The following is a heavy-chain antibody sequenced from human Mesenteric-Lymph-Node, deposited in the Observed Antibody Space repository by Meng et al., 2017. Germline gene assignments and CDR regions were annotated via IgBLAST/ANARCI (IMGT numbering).Heavy chain of an antibody. Sequence: QLQLQYSGPGLGKPSQTLSLTCTVSGGSISSGGYYWSWIRQHPGKGLEWIGYIHSSGSTYYNPSLRSRLTISVDTSKNQFSLKLSSVTAADTAVYYCASFDHIPRRNYFDYWGQGTLVTVSS. D-gene: IGHD2-21*01. CDR2: IHSSGST. V-gene: IGHV4-31*03. CDR1: GGSISSGGYY. J-gene: IGHJ4*02. CDR3: ASFDHIPRRNYFDY.